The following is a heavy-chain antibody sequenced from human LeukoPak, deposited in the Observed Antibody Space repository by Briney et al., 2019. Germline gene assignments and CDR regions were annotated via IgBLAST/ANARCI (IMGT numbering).Heavy chain of an antibody. CDR2: ISDSGSP. J-gene: IGHJ4*02. D-gene: IGHD3-16*01. Sequence: SETLSLTCSVSGASVSNYYWSWLPETPGKGLEWLGHISDSGSPTSNPSLKSRVTISEDMSKNQISLNLRSVTAADTAVYYCARHADGGVFIKTYFFDSWGQGFLVSVSS. CDR1: GASVSNYY. V-gene: IGHV4-59*08. CDR3: ARHADGGVFIKTYFFDS.